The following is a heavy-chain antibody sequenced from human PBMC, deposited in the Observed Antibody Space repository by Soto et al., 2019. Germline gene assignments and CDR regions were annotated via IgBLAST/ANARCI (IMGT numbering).Heavy chain of an antibody. CDR2: FYYSGST. J-gene: IGHJ6*02. CDR1: GCSISSGPYS. D-gene: IGHD2-2*01. Sequence: SETLSLTCPVSGCSISSGPYSWGWIRQPPGKGLEWIGTFYYSGSTYYNPSLESRVTISVDTSKNQFSLKVSSVTAADTAVYYCARLGGYCTITSCYGYYGMDVWGQGTTVTVSS. V-gene: IGHV4-39*01. CDR3: ARLGGYCTITSCYGYYGMDV.